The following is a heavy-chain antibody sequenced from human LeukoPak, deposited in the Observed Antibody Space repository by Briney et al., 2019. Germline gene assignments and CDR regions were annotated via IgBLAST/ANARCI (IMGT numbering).Heavy chain of an antibody. CDR1: GFIISNYA. J-gene: IGHJ4*02. Sequence: GGSLRLSCSASGFIISNYAMHWVRQAPEKGLEYVSDISANGGSTYYADSVKGRFTISRDTSKNTLYLQMSSLRAEDTAMYHCVKDLYKGDSASWYFFHYWGQGTLVTVSS. D-gene: IGHD6-13*01. CDR2: ISANGGST. CDR3: VKDLYKGDSASWYFFHY. V-gene: IGHV3-64D*06.